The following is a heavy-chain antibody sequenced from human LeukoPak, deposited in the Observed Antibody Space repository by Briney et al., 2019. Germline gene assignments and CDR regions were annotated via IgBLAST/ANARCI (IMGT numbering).Heavy chain of an antibody. CDR1: GGSFSGYY. V-gene: IGHV4-34*01. D-gene: IGHD6-13*01. Sequence: SETLSLTCAVYGGSFSGYYWSWIRQPPGKGLEWIGEINHSGSTSYNPSLKSRVTISVDTSKNQFSLKLSSVTAADTAVYYCARGPRSSYRSAARPFDYWGQGTLVTVSS. CDR3: ARGPRSSYRSAARPFDY. J-gene: IGHJ4*02. CDR2: INHSGST.